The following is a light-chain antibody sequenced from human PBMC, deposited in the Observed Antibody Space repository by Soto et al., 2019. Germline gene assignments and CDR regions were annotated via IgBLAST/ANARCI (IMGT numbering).Light chain of an antibody. CDR3: CSYAGSFTFL. V-gene: IGLV2-11*01. CDR1: SSDVGDYNY. J-gene: IGLJ1*01. CDR2: DVS. Sequence: QSALTQPRSASGSPGQSVTISCTGTSSDVGDYNYVSWYQQHPGKAPKLMIFDVSDRPSGVPDRFSGSKSGNTASLTISGLQAEDEADYFCCSYAGSFTFLFGSGTKLTVL.